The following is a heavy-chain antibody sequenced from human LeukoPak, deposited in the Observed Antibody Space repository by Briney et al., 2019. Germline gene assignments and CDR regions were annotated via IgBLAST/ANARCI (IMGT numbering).Heavy chain of an antibody. J-gene: IGHJ4*02. Sequence: SETLSLTCTLSGDSISSYYWSWIRQPPGKGLEWIGFIYYSGSTNYNPSLKSRVTISIDTSKNQFSLNLSSVTAADTAVYYCARATINRPFDYWGQGTLVTVSS. V-gene: IGHV4-59*01. D-gene: IGHD1-14*01. CDR3: ARATINRPFDY. CDR2: IYYSGST. CDR1: GDSISSYY.